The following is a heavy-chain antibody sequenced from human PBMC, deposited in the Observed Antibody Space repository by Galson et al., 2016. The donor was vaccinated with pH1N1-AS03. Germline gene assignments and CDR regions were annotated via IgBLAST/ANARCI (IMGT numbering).Heavy chain of an antibody. V-gene: IGHV3-74*01. Sequence: SLRLSCAASGFTFSSFWMHWARHVPGKGLVWVSHINSGGSRTTYADSVRGRCTISRDNAKNTLYLQINSLRAEDTAVYYCAREGWQQRSFDHWGQGTLVTVSS. CDR3: AREGWQQRSFDH. D-gene: IGHD6-13*01. J-gene: IGHJ4*02. CDR1: GFTFSSFW. CDR2: INSGGSRT.